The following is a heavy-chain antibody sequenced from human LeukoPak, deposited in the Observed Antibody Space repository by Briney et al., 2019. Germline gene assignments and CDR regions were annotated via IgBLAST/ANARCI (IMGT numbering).Heavy chain of an antibody. CDR2: ISYDGSNK. Sequence: GGSLRLSCAASGFTFSSYGMHWVRQAPGKGLEWVAVISYDGSNKYYADSVKGRFTISRDNAKNSLYLQMNSLRAEDTAVYYCARGALAAAGLFDYWGQGTLVTVSS. CDR3: ARGALAAAGLFDY. CDR1: GFTFSSYG. V-gene: IGHV3-30*03. D-gene: IGHD6-13*01. J-gene: IGHJ4*02.